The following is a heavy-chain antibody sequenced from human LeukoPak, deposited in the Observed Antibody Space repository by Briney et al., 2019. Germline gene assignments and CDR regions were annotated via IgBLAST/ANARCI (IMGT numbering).Heavy chain of an antibody. D-gene: IGHD3-3*02. Sequence: SVKVSCKASGDTFSSYAITWVRQAPGQGLEWMGGIIPIFDTSNYAQKFQGRVTFTSDDSTSTAYMELSSLRSEDTAVYYCASGEISFSDAFDIWGQGTMVTVSS. CDR1: GDTFSSYA. CDR3: ASGEISFSDAFDI. V-gene: IGHV1-69*13. J-gene: IGHJ3*02. CDR2: IIPIFDTS.